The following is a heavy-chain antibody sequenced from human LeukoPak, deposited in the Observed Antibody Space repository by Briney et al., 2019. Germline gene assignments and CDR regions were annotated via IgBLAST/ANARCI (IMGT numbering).Heavy chain of an antibody. CDR1: GYTLTGHY. J-gene: IGHJ4*02. CDR2: INPNGGGT. V-gene: IGHV1-2*02. CDR3: ARAGTSSSPLHFDY. D-gene: IGHD6-6*01. Sequence: GASVKVSCKASGYTLTGHYIHWVRQAPGQGLDYMGWINPNGGGTNYAQKFQGRVTMTRDTSINTAYMELSSLKSDDTAVYYCARAGTSSSPLHFDYWGQGTLVTVSS.